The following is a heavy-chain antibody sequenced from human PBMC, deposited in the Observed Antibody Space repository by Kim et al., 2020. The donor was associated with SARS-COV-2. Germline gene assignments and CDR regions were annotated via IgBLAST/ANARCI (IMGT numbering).Heavy chain of an antibody. V-gene: IGHV4-39*01. J-gene: IGHJ6*01. CDR2: IYYSGST. CDR1: GGSISSSSYY. CDR3: ARLSSYGDYYYYGMDV. Sequence: SETLSLSCTVSGGSISSSSYYWGWIRQPPGKGLEWIGSIYYSGSTYYNPSLKSRVTISVDTSKNQFSLKLSSVTAADTAVYYCARLSSYGDYYYYGMDV. D-gene: IGHD4-17*01.